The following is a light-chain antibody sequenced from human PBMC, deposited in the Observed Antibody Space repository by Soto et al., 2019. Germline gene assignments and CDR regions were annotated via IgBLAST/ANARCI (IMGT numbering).Light chain of an antibody. V-gene: IGLV2-14*01. Sequence: QSALTQPASVSGSPGQSITISCTGTSSDVGGYNYVSWYQQHPGKAPKLMIYDVSNRPSGVSNRFSGSKSGNTASLAISGLQAEDEADYYCSSYTSSSTFYVSRTGTKVTVL. CDR3: SSYTSSSTFYV. CDR2: DVS. CDR1: SSDVGGYNY. J-gene: IGLJ1*01.